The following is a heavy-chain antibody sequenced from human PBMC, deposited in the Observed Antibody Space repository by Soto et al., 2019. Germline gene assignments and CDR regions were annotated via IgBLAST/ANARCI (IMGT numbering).Heavy chain of an antibody. CDR2: IYYSGST. J-gene: IGHJ4*02. CDR3: ARAELAPPRSGSWGYYFDY. Sequence: SETLSLTCTVSGGSISSYYWSWIRQPPGKGLEWIGYIYYSGSTNYNPSLKSRVTISVDTSKNQFSLKLSSVTAADTAVYYCARAELAPPRSGSWGYYFDYWGQGTLVTVSS. CDR1: GGSISSYY. V-gene: IGHV4-59*01. D-gene: IGHD1-26*01.